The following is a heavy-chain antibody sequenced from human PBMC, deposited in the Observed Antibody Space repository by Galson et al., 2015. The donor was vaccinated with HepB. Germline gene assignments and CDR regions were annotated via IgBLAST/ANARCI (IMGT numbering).Heavy chain of an antibody. CDR3: ANFPQVLYGSGNYFDY. D-gene: IGHD3-10*01. CDR1: GFTFSSYA. J-gene: IGHJ4*02. V-gene: IGHV3-23*01. CDR2: ISGSGGST. Sequence: SLRLSCAASGFTFSSYAMSWVRQAPGKGLEWVSAISGSGGSTYYADSVKGRFTISRDNSKNTLYLQMNSLRAEDTAVYYCANFPQVLYGSGNYFDYWGQGTLVTVSS.